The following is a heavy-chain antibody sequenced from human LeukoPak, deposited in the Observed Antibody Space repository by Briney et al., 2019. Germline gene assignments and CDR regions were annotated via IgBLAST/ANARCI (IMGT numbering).Heavy chain of an antibody. CDR3: ARDQIDIVVVVAATPSDAFDI. V-gene: IGHV3-30*03. D-gene: IGHD2-15*01. Sequence: GGSLRLSCAASGFTFSSYGMHWVRQAPGKGLEWVAVISYDGSNKYYADSVKGRFTISRDNSKNTLYLQMNSLRAEDTAVYYCARDQIDIVVVVAATPSDAFDIWGQGTMVTVSS. J-gene: IGHJ3*02. CDR2: ISYDGSNK. CDR1: GFTFSSYG.